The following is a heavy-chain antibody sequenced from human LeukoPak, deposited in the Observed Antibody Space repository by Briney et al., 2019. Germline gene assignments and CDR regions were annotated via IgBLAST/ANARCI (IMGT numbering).Heavy chain of an antibody. V-gene: IGHV4-59*08. CDR2: IYSSGST. D-gene: IGHD3-10*01. Sequence: GSLTLSCAASGFTFSSYWMSWVRQPPGKGREGMGYIYSSGSTNYNPSLKSRVTISVDTSKNQFSLKLSSVTAADTAVYYCARHEGSGSYPLDYWGQGTLVTVSS. J-gene: IGHJ4*02. CDR3: ARHEGSGSYPLDY. CDR1: GFTFSSYW.